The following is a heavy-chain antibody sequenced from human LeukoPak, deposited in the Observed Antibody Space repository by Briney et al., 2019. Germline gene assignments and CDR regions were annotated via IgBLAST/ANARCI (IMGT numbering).Heavy chain of an antibody. J-gene: IGHJ5*02. V-gene: IGHV4-39*07. Sequence: SETLSVTCSVSCVSINSRRYYWGWIRHRPGKGLDWNGSFYYIGYPYYSPSLKRRVTLSVHTPKNRLSLELSSETPADPPVYFCARAWFGKLGGPWFDPWGQGTLVTVSS. D-gene: IGHD3-10*01. CDR1: CVSINSRRYY. CDR3: ARAWFGKLGGPWFDP. CDR2: FYYIGYP.